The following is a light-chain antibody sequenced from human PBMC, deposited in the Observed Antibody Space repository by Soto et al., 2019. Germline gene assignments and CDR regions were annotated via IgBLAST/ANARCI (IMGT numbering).Light chain of an antibody. CDR2: DAS. Sequence: GDRVTITCLASQSISSWLAWYQQKPGKAPKFLIYDASNLESGVPSGFSGSGSGTEFTLTISSLQPDDFATYYCQQYRSYWTFGQGTKVDIK. J-gene: IGKJ1*01. CDR1: QSISSW. CDR3: QQYRSYWT. V-gene: IGKV1-5*01.